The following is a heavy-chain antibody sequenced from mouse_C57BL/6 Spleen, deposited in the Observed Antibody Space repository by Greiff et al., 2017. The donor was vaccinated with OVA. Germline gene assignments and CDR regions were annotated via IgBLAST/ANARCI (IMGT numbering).Heavy chain of an antibody. V-gene: IGHV5-6*01. CDR2: ISSGGSYT. D-gene: IGHD3-3*01. Sequence: EVQLVESGGDLVKPGGSLKLSCAASGFTFSSYGMSWVRQTPDKRLEWVATISSGGSYTYYPDSVKGRFTISRDNAKNTLYLQMSSLKSEDTAMYYCARHGLELDYFDYWGQGTTLTVSS. CDR3: ARHGLELDYFDY. CDR1: GFTFSSYG. J-gene: IGHJ2*01.